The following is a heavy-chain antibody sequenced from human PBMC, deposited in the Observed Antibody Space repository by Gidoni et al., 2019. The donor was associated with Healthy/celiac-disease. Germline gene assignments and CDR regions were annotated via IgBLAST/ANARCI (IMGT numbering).Heavy chain of an antibody. Sequence: QVQLQESGPGLVKPSQTLSLTCTVSGVPISRGGYYWSWIRQHPGKGLEWIGYIYYSGSTYYNPSLKSRVTISVDTSKNQFSLKLSSVTAADTAVYYCASRSVVIRRNWFDPWGQGTLVTVSS. J-gene: IGHJ5*02. CDR3: ASRSVVIRRNWFDP. CDR2: IYYSGST. V-gene: IGHV4-31*03. CDR1: GVPISRGGYY. D-gene: IGHD3-16*02.